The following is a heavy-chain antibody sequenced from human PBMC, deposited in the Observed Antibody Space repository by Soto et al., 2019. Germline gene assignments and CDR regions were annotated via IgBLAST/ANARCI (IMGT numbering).Heavy chain of an antibody. CDR3: ARGVQPSLYSSYGMAL. Sequence: GGSLRLSCAASGFTFSSYAMHWVRQAPGKGLEWVALVSYDGSNRYYVDSVKGRFTISRDNSKNTLYLQMNSLRAEDTAVYYCARGVQPSLYSSYGMALWGQGTTVTV. D-gene: IGHD2-2*01. J-gene: IGHJ6*01. V-gene: IGHV3-30-3*01. CDR1: GFTFSSYA. CDR2: VSYDGSNR.